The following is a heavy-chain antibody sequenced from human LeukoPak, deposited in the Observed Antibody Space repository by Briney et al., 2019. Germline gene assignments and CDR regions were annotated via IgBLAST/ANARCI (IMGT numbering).Heavy chain of an antibody. CDR1: GFTFSSSA. V-gene: IGHV3-23*01. CDR2: ISGSGGST. D-gene: IGHD6-6*01. J-gene: IGHJ4*02. Sequence: GGSLRLSCAASGFTFSSSAMSWVRQAPGKGLQWVSAISGSGGSTYYADSVKGHFTISRDNSKNTLYLQMNSLRAEGTAVYYCAKDRQQLVRNFDYWGQGTLVTVSS. CDR3: AKDRQQLVRNFDY.